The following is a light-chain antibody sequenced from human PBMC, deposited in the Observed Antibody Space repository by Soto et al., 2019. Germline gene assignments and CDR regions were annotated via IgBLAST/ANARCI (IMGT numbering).Light chain of an antibody. CDR1: SSDVGGYNY. Sequence: QSALTQPASVSGSPGQSITISCTGTSSDVGGYNYVSWYQQHPGKASKLMIYEVSKRPSGVPDRFSGSKSGNTASLTVSGLQAEDEADYYCNSYAGSNNWVFGGGTQLTVL. J-gene: IGLJ3*02. V-gene: IGLV2-8*01. CDR2: EVS. CDR3: NSYAGSNNWV.